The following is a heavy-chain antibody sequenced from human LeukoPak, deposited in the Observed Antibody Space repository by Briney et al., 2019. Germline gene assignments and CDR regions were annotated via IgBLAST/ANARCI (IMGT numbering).Heavy chain of an antibody. V-gene: IGHV3-11*01. CDR1: GFTFSDYY. CDR2: ISSSGSTI. Sequence: GGSLRLSCAASGFTFSDYYMSWIRQAPGKGLEWVSYISSSGSTIYYADPVKGRFTISRDNAKNSLYLQMNSLRAEDTAVYYCARVDSSGYYFWFDPWGQGTLVTVSS. J-gene: IGHJ5*02. D-gene: IGHD3-22*01. CDR3: ARVDSSGYYFWFDP.